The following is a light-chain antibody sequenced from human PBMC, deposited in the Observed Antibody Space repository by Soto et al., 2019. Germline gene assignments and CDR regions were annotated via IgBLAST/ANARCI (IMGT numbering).Light chain of an antibody. CDR3: QSYDSSLSGYV. CDR1: SSNNGAGYD. Sequence: QSVPSQPPSVSGAPGQRVTMSCTGSSSNNGAGYDVHWYQQLPGTAPKLLIYGNSNRPSGVPDRFSGSKSGTSASLAITGLQAEDEADYYCQSYDSSLSGYVFGTGTKLTVL. V-gene: IGLV1-40*01. J-gene: IGLJ1*01. CDR2: GNS.